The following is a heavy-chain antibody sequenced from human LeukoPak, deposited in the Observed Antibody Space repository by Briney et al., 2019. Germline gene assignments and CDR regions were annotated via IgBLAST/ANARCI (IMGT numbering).Heavy chain of an antibody. CDR2: IYYSWST. Sequence: SETLSLTCTVSGGPISSYYWSWIRQPPGKGLEWIGYIYYSWSTNYNPSLKSRVTISVDTSKNQFSLKLSSVTAADTAVYYCARSTYYYDSSGQISYYFDYWGQGTLVTVSS. CDR1: GGPISSYY. CDR3: ARSTYYYDSSGQISYYFDY. J-gene: IGHJ4*02. D-gene: IGHD3-22*01. V-gene: IGHV4-59*08.